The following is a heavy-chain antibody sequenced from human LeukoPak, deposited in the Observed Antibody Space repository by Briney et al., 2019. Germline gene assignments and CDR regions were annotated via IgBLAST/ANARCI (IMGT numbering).Heavy chain of an antibody. CDR2: ISGSGGST. D-gene: IGHD6-13*01. J-gene: IGHJ4*02. Sequence: QAGGSLRPSCAASGFICSSYGMRWVRQAPGKGREWVTDISGSGGSTDYADSVRGRFTISRDNSKNTLYLQMNSLRAEDTAVYYCAKVGYKWQQLAPRYYFDYWGQGTLVTVSS. CDR1: GFICSSYG. CDR3: AKVGYKWQQLAPRYYFDY. V-gene: IGHV3-23*01.